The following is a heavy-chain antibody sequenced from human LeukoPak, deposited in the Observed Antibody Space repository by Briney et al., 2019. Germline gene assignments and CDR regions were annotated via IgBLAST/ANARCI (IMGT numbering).Heavy chain of an antibody. CDR3: ARALRAHNWNVLSDS. CDR2: ITPSDGST. D-gene: IGHD1-20*01. J-gene: IGHJ4*02. V-gene: IGHV1-46*01. CDR1: GYTFTSYY. Sequence: ASVKVSFKASGYTFTSYYIQWVRQAPGQGLEWMGIITPSDGSTRYAQKFQGRVTMTRDTSTSTVYMELSSLRSEDTAVYYCARALRAHNWNVLSDSWGQGTLVTTSS.